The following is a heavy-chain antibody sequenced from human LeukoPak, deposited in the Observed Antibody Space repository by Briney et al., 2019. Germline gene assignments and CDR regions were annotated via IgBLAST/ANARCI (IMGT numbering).Heavy chain of an antibody. J-gene: IGHJ4*02. CDR1: GGSISSSSYY. CDR3: ARSVNIVVEYYFDY. Sequence: PSETLSLTCTVSGGSISSSSYYWGWIRQPPGKGLEWIGSIYYSGSTYYNPSLKSRVTISVDTSKNQFSLKLNSVTAADTAVYYCARSVNIVVEYYFDYWGQGTLVTVSS. V-gene: IGHV4-39*01. D-gene: IGHD2-15*01. CDR2: IYYSGST.